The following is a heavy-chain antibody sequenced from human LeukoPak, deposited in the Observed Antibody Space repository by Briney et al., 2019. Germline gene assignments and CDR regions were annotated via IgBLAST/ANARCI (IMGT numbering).Heavy chain of an antibody. V-gene: IGHV1-8*01. D-gene: IGHD6-19*01. CDR2: MNPNSGNT. CDR3: ARKVAGRNAAFDI. J-gene: IGHJ3*02. CDR1: GYTFTSYD. Sequence: ASVKVSCKAFGYTFTSYDINWVRQATGQGLEWMGWMNPNSGNTGYAQKFQGGVTMTRNTSISTAYMELSSLRSEDTAVYYCARKVAGRNAAFDIWGQGTMVTVSS.